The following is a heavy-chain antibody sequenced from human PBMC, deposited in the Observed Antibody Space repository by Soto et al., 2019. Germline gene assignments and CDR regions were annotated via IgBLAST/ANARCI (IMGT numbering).Heavy chain of an antibody. J-gene: IGHJ4*02. CDR2: VHGGGST. D-gene: IGHD3-16*01. CDR3: AGRLTTAASLDY. CDR1: GFTSSNNH. Sequence: VQLVESGGGLIQPGGSLRLSCAASGFTSSNNHMTWVRQAAGKGLEFVSFVHGGGSTSYADSVKGRFTISRDNSKNTLYLQMDSLRAEDTAIYHCAGRLTTAASLDYWGRGTLVTVSS. V-gene: IGHV3-53*01.